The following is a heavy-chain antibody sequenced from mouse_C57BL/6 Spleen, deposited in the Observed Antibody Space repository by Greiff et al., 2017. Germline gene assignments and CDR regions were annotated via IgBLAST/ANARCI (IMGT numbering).Heavy chain of an antibody. CDR2: IHPSNGGT. CDR3: ARGGTITTVVAGARDY. Sequence: QVQLQQPGTELVKPGASVKLSCKASGYTFTSYWMHWVKLRPGPGLEWIGNIHPSNGGTNYNEKFQSKATLTVDKSSNTGYMQLSSRTSEDTAVYCCARGGTITTVVAGARDYWGQGTSGTVCS. V-gene: IGHV1-53*01. J-gene: IGHJ4*01. D-gene: IGHD1-1*01. CDR1: GYTFTSYW.